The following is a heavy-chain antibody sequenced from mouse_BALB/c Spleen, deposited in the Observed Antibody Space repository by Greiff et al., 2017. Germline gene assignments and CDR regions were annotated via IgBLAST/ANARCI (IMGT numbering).Heavy chain of an antibody. CDR3: ARHGDYGY. CDR2: ISSGGSYT. D-gene: IGHD2-4*01. V-gene: IGHV5-6*01. Sequence: VESGGDLVKPGGSLKLSCAASGFTFSSYGMSWVRQTPDKRLEWVATISSGGSYTYYPDSVKGRFTISRDNAKNTLYLQMSSLKSEDTAMYYCARHGDYGYWGQGTTLTVSS. J-gene: IGHJ2*01. CDR1: GFTFSSYG.